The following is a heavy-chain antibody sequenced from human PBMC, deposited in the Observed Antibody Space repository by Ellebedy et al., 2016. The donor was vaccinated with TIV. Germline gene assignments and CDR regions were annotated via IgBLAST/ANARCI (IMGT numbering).Heavy chain of an antibody. CDR2: IYPGDSDT. J-gene: IGHJ3*02. V-gene: IGHV5-51*01. Sequence: GGSLRLSXKGPGYSFISYWIGWVRQMHGKGLEWMGIIYPGDSDTRYSPSFQGEVTISADKSISTAYLQWSSLKASDTAMYYCARSDGIAAAGPTDAFDIWGQGTMVTVSS. CDR1: GYSFISYW. CDR3: ARSDGIAAAGPTDAFDI. D-gene: IGHD6-13*01.